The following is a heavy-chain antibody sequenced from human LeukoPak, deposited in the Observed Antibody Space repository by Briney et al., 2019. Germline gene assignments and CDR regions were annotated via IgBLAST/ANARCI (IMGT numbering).Heavy chain of an antibody. Sequence: GGSLRLSCAASGFTFSSYWMSWVRQAPGKGLEWVANIKQHGSEKYYVDSVKGRFTISRDNAENSLYLQMNSLRAEDTAVYYCALIVPEYFQHWGQGTLVTVSS. V-gene: IGHV3-7*01. CDR1: GFTFSSYW. J-gene: IGHJ1*01. CDR3: ALIVPEYFQH. CDR2: IKQHGSEK. D-gene: IGHD2-15*01.